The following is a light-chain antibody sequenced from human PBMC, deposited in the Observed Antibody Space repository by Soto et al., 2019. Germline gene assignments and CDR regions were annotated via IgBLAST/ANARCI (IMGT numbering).Light chain of an antibody. J-gene: IGKJ1*01. CDR2: AAS. CDR1: KGISSW. Sequence: DIQMTQSPSSVSASVGDRVTINCLASKGISSWLAWYQQQPCKVPKLLIYAASSLQSGVPSRFSRSGSATDFTLTISSLQPAEFETYYCEQDNSLPWTFGQGTTVEIK. V-gene: IGKV1-12*01. CDR3: EQDNSLPWT.